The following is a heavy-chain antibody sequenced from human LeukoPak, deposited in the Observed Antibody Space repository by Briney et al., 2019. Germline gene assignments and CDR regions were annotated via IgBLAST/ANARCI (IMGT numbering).Heavy chain of an antibody. CDR1: VYTFTGYY. Sequence: EASVKVSCKATVYTFTGYYMHWVRPAPGQEREWMGCINPNSGGTNYVQKFRGRATMTRDTSISTAYMKLSRLRSDDTAVYYCARYAAVAGSYYYYYMDVWGKGTTVTVSS. V-gene: IGHV1-2*02. D-gene: IGHD6-19*01. CDR3: ARYAAVAGSYYYYYMDV. CDR2: INPNSGGT. J-gene: IGHJ6*03.